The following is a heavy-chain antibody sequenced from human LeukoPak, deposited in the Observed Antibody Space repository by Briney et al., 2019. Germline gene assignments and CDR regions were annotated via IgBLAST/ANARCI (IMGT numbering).Heavy chain of an antibody. Sequence: PGGSLRLSCAASGFTFDDYAMHWVRQAPGKGLEWVSGISWNSGSIGYADSVKGRFTISRDNAKNSVYLQINSLRAEDTAVYYRARDRGWLQSDYWGQGTLVSVSS. V-gene: IGHV3-9*01. J-gene: IGHJ4*02. CDR3: ARDRGWLQSDY. CDR2: ISWNSGSI. CDR1: GFTFDDYA. D-gene: IGHD5-24*01.